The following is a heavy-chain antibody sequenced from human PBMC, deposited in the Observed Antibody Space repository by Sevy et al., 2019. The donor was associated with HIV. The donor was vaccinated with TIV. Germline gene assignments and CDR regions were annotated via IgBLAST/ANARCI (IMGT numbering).Heavy chain of an antibody. CDR1: GFTFRSYS. D-gene: IGHD2-15*01. CDR3: ARPTSGLSEYEPLGNARFYGMDV. V-gene: IGHV3-21*01. Sequence: GGSLRLSCAASGFTFRSYSMNWVRQAPGRGLEWVSSITSSSSFIFYADSVKGRFTISRGNAKNSLFLQMDSLRAEGTAVDYCARPTSGLSEYEPLGNARFYGMDVWGQGTTVTVSS. J-gene: IGHJ6*02. CDR2: ITSSSSFI.